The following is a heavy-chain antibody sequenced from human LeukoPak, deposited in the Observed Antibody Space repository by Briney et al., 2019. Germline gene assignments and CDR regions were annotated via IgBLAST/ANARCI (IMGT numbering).Heavy chain of an antibody. CDR1: GYTFTSFD. Sequence: SVKVSCKASGYTFTSFDFNWVRQAPGQGLEWMGGIIPIFGTANYAQKFQGRVTITADESTSTAYMELSSLRSEDTAVYYCARANYDFWSGYAPRYYFDYWGQGTLVTVSS. D-gene: IGHD3-3*01. J-gene: IGHJ4*02. CDR3: ARANYDFWSGYAPRYYFDY. CDR2: IIPIFGTA. V-gene: IGHV1-69*13.